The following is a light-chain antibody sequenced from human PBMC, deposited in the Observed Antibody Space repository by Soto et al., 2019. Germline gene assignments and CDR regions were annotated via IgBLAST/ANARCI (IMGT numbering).Light chain of an antibody. CDR3: QSYDRSLSGHVV. Sequence: QAVVTQPPSVSGAPGQRVTISCTGSSSNIGAGYDVHWYQQLPGTAPKLLIYGNSNRPSGVPDRFSGSKSGTSASLAITGLQAEDEADYYCQSYDRSLSGHVVFGGGTQLTVL. J-gene: IGLJ2*01. CDR2: GNS. CDR1: SSNIGAGYD. V-gene: IGLV1-40*01.